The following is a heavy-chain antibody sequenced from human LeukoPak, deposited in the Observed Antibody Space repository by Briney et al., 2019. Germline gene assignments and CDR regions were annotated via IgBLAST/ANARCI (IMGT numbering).Heavy chain of an antibody. V-gene: IGHV1-69*05. Sequence: SVKVSCKVSGGTFSNYVISWVRQAPGQGVEWMVGIIPTHPTATYAQKFQGRVSITTDESTSTAYMELSSLTFEDTAVYYCARSHSSGYYAPFDYWGQGTLVTVSS. CDR1: GGTFSNYV. D-gene: IGHD3-22*01. CDR3: ARSHSSGYYAPFDY. J-gene: IGHJ4*02. CDR2: IIPTHPTA.